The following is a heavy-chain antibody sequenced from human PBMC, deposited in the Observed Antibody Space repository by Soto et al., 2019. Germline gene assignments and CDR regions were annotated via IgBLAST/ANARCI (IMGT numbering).Heavy chain of an antibody. D-gene: IGHD2-8*02. CDR3: AFTRDKVVLFVPLKY. J-gene: IGHJ4*02. V-gene: IGHV3-23*01. CDR2: ISGSGGST. CDR1: GFTFSSYA. Sequence: PGGSLRLSCAASGFTFSSYAMSWVRQAPGKGLEWVSAISGSGGSTYYADSVKGRFTIPRDNSKNTLYLQMNSLRAEDTAVYYCAFTRDKVVLFVPLKYWGQGTLVTVSS.